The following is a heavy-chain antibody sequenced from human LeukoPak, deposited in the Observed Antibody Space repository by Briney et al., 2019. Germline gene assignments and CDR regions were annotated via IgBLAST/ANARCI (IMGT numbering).Heavy chain of an antibody. Sequence: PGGSLRLSCAASGFTFSDYWMSWVRQAPGKGLEWVANIKEDGSEKYYVDSVKGRFTISRDNAKNSLYLQMNSLRAEDTAVYYCATQERGWDCANGVCSDSNYYYYYGMDVWGQGTTVTVSS. J-gene: IGHJ6*02. CDR1: GFTFSDYW. D-gene: IGHD2-8*01. CDR3: ATQERGWDCANGVCSDSNYYYYYGMDV. CDR2: IKEDGSEK. V-gene: IGHV3-7*01.